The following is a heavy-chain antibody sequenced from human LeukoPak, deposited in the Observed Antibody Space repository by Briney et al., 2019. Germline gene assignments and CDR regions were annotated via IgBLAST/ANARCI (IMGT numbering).Heavy chain of an antibody. CDR2: IYYSGST. Sequence: SSETLSLTCTVSGGSISSYYWSWIRQPPGKGLEWIGYIYYSGSTNYNPSLKSRVTISVDTSKNQFSLKLSSVTAADTAVYYCARSDYDILGSFDYWGQGTLVTVSS. CDR3: ARSDYDILGSFDY. CDR1: GGSISSYY. D-gene: IGHD3-9*01. J-gene: IGHJ4*02. V-gene: IGHV4-59*01.